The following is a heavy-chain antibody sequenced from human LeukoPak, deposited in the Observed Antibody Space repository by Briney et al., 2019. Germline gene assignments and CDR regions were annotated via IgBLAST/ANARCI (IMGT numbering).Heavy chain of an antibody. CDR2: IKQDGSEK. CDR3: ARVAGNYYYERTLYQGV. D-gene: IGHD3-22*01. J-gene: IGHJ6*03. V-gene: IGHV3-7*01. CDR1: GFTFSSYW. Sequence: TGGSLRLSCAASGFTFSSYWMSWVRQAPGKGLEWVANIKQDGSEKYYVDSVKGRFTISRDNAKNSLYLQMNSLRAEDTAVYYWARVAGNYYYERTLYQGVLGKGGTV.